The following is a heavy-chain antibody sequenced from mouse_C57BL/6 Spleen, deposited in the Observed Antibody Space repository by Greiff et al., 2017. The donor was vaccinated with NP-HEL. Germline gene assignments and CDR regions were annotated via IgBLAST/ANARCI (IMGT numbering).Heavy chain of an antibody. V-gene: IGHV1-26*01. CDR2: INPNNGGT. CDR3: AREGGVVEDYFDY. J-gene: IGHJ2*01. CDR1: GYTFTDYY. D-gene: IGHD1-1*01. Sequence: VQLQQSGPELVKPGASVKISCKASGYTFTDYYMNWVKQSHGKSLEWIGDINPNNGGTSYNQKFKGKATLTVDKSSSTAYMELRSLTSESSAVYYCAREGGVVEDYFDYWGQGTTLTVSS.